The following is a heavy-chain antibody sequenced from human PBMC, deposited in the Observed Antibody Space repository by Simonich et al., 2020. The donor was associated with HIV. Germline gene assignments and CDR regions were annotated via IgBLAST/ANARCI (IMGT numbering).Heavy chain of an antibody. D-gene: IGHD2-2*01. J-gene: IGHJ4*02. Sequence: EVQLVESGGGLVKPGGSLRLSCAASGFTFSSYSMNWVRQAPGKGLEWVSSISRSSSYIYYADSVKGRFTISRDNAKNSLFLQMNSLRAEDTAVYYCARDGRKGSSTSCSDYWGQGTLVTVSS. CDR1: GFTFSSYS. V-gene: IGHV3-21*01. CDR3: ARDGRKGSSTSCSDY. CDR2: ISRSSSYI.